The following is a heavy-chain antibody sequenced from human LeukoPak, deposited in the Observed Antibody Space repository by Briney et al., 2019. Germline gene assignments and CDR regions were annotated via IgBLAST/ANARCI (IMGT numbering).Heavy chain of an antibody. J-gene: IGHJ4*02. V-gene: IGHV3-9*01. CDR3: AKDPYYYDSIVQGCYFDY. D-gene: IGHD3-22*01. Sequence: PGGSLRLSCAASGFTFDDYAMHWVRQAPGKGLEWVSGISWNSGSIGYADSVKGRFTISRGNAKNSLYLQMNSLRAEDTALYYCAKDPYYYDSIVQGCYFDYWGQGTLVTVSS. CDR2: ISWNSGSI. CDR1: GFTFDDYA.